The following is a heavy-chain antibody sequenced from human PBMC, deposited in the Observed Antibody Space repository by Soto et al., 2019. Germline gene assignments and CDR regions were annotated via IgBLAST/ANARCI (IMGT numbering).Heavy chain of an antibody. CDR2: MNPNSGNT. J-gene: IGHJ4*02. CDR3: ARGGRPGHINDILTPFDY. CDR1: GYTFTSYD. Sequence: ASVKVSCKASGYTFTSYDINWVRQATGQVLEWMGWMNPNSGNTGYAQKFQGRVTMTRNTSISTAYMELSSLRSEDTAVYYCARGGRPGHINDILTPFDYWGQGTLVTVSS. V-gene: IGHV1-8*01. D-gene: IGHD3-9*01.